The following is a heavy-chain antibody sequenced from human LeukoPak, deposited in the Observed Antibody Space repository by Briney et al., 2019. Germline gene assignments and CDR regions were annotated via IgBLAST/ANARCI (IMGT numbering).Heavy chain of an antibody. Sequence: SETLSLTCTVSGDSISSGDYYWSWIRQPAGKGLEWIGRISSSGSTNYNPSLKSRVTISVDTSKNQFSLKLSSVTAADTAVYFCARGPYSYDSSGAFDIWGQGTMVTVST. D-gene: IGHD3-22*01. J-gene: IGHJ3*02. CDR3: ARGPYSYDSSGAFDI. V-gene: IGHV4-61*02. CDR1: GDSISSGDYY. CDR2: ISSSGST.